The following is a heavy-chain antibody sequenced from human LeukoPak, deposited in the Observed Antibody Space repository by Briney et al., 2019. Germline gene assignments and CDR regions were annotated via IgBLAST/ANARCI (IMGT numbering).Heavy chain of an antibody. Sequence: ASVKVSCKASGYTFNNYGITWVRQAPGQGLEWRGWISVYNGNTNYAQKLQGRLTMTTDTSTSTAYMELRSLRSDDTAVYYCARDDYGDSKGRFDPWGQGTLVTVSS. CDR1: GYTFNNYG. D-gene: IGHD4-17*01. V-gene: IGHV1-18*01. CDR3: ARDDYGDSKGRFDP. J-gene: IGHJ5*02. CDR2: ISVYNGNT.